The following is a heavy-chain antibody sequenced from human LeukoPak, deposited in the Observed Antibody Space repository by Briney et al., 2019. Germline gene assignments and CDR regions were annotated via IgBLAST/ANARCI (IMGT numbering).Heavy chain of an antibody. CDR2: ISAGGGST. CDR1: GFTFSNHP. J-gene: IGHJ4*02. D-gene: IGHD3-22*01. CDR3: AKDGFDCYDSSGYSYFHY. Sequence: GGSLRLSCAASGFTFSNHPMSWVRQAPGKGLQWVSGISAGGGSTYYADSVKGRFTISRDNSENTLYLQMNSLRAEDTAVYYCAKDGFDCYDSSGYSYFHYWGQGTLVTVSS. V-gene: IGHV3-23*01.